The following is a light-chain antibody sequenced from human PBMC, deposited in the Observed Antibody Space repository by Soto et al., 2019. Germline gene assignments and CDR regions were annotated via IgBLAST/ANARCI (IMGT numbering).Light chain of an antibody. CDR3: ISYAGSNNVV. J-gene: IGLJ2*01. V-gene: IGLV2-8*01. Sequence: QSALTQPPSASGSPGQSVTISCTGTTSDVGGYNYVSWYQQHPGKAPKFMIYEVSKRTSGVPDRFSGSKSGNTASLTVSGLQAEDEADYYCISYAGSNNVVFGGATKLTVL. CDR2: EVS. CDR1: TSDVGGYNY.